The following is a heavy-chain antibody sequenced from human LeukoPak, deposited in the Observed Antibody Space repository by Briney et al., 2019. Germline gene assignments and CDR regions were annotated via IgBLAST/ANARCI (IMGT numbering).Heavy chain of an antibody. D-gene: IGHD5-24*01. J-gene: IGHJ4*02. Sequence: GASVKVSGKSSGYTFIGYYMHWVRQAPGQGLEWMGWINPHSGGTNSEQNFQGRVTMSRDTSISTVYMELSRLRSDDTALYYCAREGVIGDGYNFFDYWGQGTLVTVSS. CDR2: INPHSGGT. CDR1: GYTFIGYY. CDR3: AREGVIGDGYNFFDY. V-gene: IGHV1-2*02.